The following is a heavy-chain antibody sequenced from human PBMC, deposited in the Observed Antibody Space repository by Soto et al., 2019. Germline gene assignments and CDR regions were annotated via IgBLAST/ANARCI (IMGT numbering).Heavy chain of an antibody. J-gene: IGHJ6*02. D-gene: IGHD3-22*01. CDR1: GYTFTSYD. Sequence: ASVKVSCKASGYTFTSYDINWVRQATGQGLEWMGWMNPNSGNTGYAQKFQGRVTMTRNTSISTAYMELSSLRSEDTAVYYCAYYSERQGGPPLHCGVDVWGQGTTVTVSS. V-gene: IGHV1-8*01. CDR3: AYYSERQGGPPLHCGVDV. CDR2: MNPNSGNT.